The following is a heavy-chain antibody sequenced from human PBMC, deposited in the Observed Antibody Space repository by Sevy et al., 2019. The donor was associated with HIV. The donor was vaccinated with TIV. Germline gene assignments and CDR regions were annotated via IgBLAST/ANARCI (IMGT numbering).Heavy chain of an antibody. Sequence: GGSLRLSCAASGLTFNIYSMSWVRQTPGKGREWVATLSFGCGKINHADSVKGRFTMSRDDSKNAVYLQMNNLRVEDTAIYYCAREGCTKPHDYWGQGTLVTVSS. V-gene: IGHV3-23*01. CDR3: AREGCTKPHDY. D-gene: IGHD2-8*01. CDR1: GLTFNIYS. J-gene: IGHJ4*02. CDR2: LSFGCGKI.